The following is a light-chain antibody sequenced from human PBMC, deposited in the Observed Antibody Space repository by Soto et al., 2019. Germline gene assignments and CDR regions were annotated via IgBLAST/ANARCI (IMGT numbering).Light chain of an antibody. V-gene: IGKV1-5*03. J-gene: IGKJ1*01. CDR1: QSISSW. CDR3: QQYNSYPRT. Sequence: DIQLTQAPSTLSASVGDRVTIICRASQSISSWLAWYQQKPGKAPKLLIYKASSLESGVPSRFSGSGSGTEFTLTISSLQPDDFATYYCQQYNSYPRTFGPGTKVDIK. CDR2: KAS.